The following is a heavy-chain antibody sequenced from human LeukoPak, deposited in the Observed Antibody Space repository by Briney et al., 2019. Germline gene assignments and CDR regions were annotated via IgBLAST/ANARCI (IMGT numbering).Heavy chain of an antibody. CDR3: AKDKWQYQLLLYFDY. V-gene: IGHV3-30*02. CDR2: IRYDGSNK. CDR1: GFTFSSYG. Sequence: GGSLRLSCAASGFTFSSYGMHWVRQAPGKGLEWVAFIRYDGSNKYYAVSVKGRFTIPRDNSKNTLYLQMNSLRAEDTAVYYCAKDKWQYQLLLYFDYWGQGTLVTVSS. J-gene: IGHJ4*02. D-gene: IGHD2-2*01.